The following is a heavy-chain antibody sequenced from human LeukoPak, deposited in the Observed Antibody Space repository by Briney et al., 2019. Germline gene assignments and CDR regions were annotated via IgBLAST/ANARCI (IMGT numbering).Heavy chain of an antibody. D-gene: IGHD2-15*01. CDR3: ATRYCSGGSCPNYYYYYINV. Sequence: ASVKVSCKASGYTFIGYYMHWVRQAPGKGVEWMGGFDPEVGKTIYAQKFQGRVTMTEDTSTDTAYMELSSLRSEDTAVYYCATRYCSGGSCPNYYYYYINVWGKGTTVTISS. J-gene: IGHJ6*03. CDR1: GYTFIGYY. CDR2: FDPEVGKT. V-gene: IGHV1-24*01.